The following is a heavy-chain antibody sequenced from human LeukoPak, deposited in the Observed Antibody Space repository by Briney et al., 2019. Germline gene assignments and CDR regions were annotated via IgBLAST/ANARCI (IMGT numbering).Heavy chain of an antibody. J-gene: IGHJ5*02. Sequence: ASVKVSCKASGYTFTSYGISWVRQAPGQGLEWMGWINSNNGDTNYAGKVQGRVTMTTDTSTSTAYMELRSLRSDDTAVYYCARWRGFTGSIDENWFDPWGQGTLVTVSS. CDR1: GYTFTSYG. V-gene: IGHV1-18*01. D-gene: IGHD3-3*01. CDR3: ARWRGFTGSIDENWFDP. CDR2: INSNNGDT.